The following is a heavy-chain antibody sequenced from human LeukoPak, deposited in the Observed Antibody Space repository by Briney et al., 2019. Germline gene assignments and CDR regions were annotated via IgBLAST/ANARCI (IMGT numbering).Heavy chain of an antibody. CDR1: GGTFSSYA. CDR3: ARGAGDFWSGFLDY. V-gene: IGHV1-69*05. CDR2: IIPIFGTA. Sequence: ASVKVSCKASGGTFSSYAISWVRQAPGQGLEWMGGIIPIFGTANYAQKFQGRVTITTDESTSTAYMELSSLRSEDTAVYYCARGAGDFWSGFLDYWGQGTLVTVSS. J-gene: IGHJ4*02. D-gene: IGHD3-3*01.